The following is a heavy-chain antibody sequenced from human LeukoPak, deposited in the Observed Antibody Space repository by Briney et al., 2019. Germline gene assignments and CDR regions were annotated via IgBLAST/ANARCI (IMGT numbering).Heavy chain of an antibody. Sequence: PGGSLRLSCAASGFTFSSYWMSWVRQAPGKGLEWVSAISGSGGSTYYADSVKGRFTISRDNSKNTLYLQMNSLRAEDTAVYYCAKDPHIVVVPAANIGYWGQGTLVTVSS. V-gene: IGHV3-23*01. CDR3: AKDPHIVVVPAANIGY. D-gene: IGHD2-2*01. CDR1: GFTFSSYW. J-gene: IGHJ4*02. CDR2: ISGSGGST.